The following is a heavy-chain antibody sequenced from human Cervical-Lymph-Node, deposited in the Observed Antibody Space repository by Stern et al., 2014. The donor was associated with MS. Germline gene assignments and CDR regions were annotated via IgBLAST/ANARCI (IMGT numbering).Heavy chain of an antibody. CDR3: ASGGLGDYLIDY. D-gene: IGHD4-17*01. V-gene: IGHV1-3*01. J-gene: IGHJ4*02. CDR1: GYTFTSYA. CDR2: INAGNGNT. Sequence: VQLVQSGAEVKKPGASVKVSCKASGYTFTSYAMHWVRQAPGQRLEWMGWINAGNGNTKYSQKCQGRVTITRDTSASTAYMELSSLRSEDTAVDYCASGGLGDYLIDYWGQGTLVTVSS.